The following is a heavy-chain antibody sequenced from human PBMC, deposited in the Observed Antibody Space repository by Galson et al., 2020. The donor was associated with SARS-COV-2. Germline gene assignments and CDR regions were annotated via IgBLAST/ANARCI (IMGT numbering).Heavy chain of an antibody. CDR3: ARHPYRGFYSYMDV. CDR2: LYYSGST. V-gene: IGHV4-39*01. Sequence: SETLSLTCTVSGGSISSSGYYCGWIRQPPGKGLEWIGSLYYSGSTYYNPSLKSRVTISDDTSKNQFSLQLSSVTAADTAVYYCARHPYRGFYSYMDVWGKGTTVTVSS. J-gene: IGHJ6*03. CDR1: GGSISSSGYY. D-gene: IGHD3-10*01.